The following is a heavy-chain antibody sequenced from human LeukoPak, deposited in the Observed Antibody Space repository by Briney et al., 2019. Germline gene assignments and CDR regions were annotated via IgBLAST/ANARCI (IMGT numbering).Heavy chain of an antibody. D-gene: IGHD2-15*01. J-gene: IGHJ4*02. CDR3: ARESIVVVVDATGIDY. Sequence: ASVKVSCKASGYTFTGYYMHWVRQAPGQGLEWMGWINPNSGGTNYAQKFQGRVTMTRDTSISTAYMELSRLRSDDTAVYYCARESIVVVVDATGIDYWGQGTLVTVSS. CDR2: INPNSGGT. V-gene: IGHV1-2*02. CDR1: GYTFTGYY.